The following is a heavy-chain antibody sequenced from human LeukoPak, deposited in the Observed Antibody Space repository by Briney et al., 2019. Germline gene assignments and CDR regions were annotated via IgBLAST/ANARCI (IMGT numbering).Heavy chain of an antibody. CDR3: ARRPSESEIYYFDY. CDR2: ISAYNGNT. CDR1: GYTFTSYG. J-gene: IGHJ4*02. D-gene: IGHD2-15*01. V-gene: IGHV1-18*01. Sequence: SVKVSYKASGYTFTSYGISWVRQAPGQGLEWMGWISAYNGNTNYAQKLQGRVTMTTDTSTSTAYMELRSLRSDDTAVYYCARRPSESEIYYFDYWGQGTLVTVSS.